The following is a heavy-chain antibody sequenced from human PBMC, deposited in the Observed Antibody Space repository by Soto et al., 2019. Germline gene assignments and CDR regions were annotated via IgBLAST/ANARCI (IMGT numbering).Heavy chain of an antibody. CDR1: GGSISSGDYY. V-gene: IGHV4-61*02. Sequence: PSETLSLTCTVSGGSISSGDYYWSWIRQPPGKGLEWIGRIYTSGSTNYNPSLKSRVTMSIDTSNKHFSLSLKSVTAADTAVYYCARTVGAAYYFDFWGQGALVTVSS. J-gene: IGHJ4*02. D-gene: IGHD1-26*01. CDR2: IYTSGST. CDR3: ARTVGAAYYFDF.